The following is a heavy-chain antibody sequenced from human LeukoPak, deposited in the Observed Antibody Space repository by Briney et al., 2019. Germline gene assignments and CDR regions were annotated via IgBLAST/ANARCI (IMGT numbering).Heavy chain of an antibody. J-gene: IGHJ6*02. CDR1: GYTFTNYG. Sequence: ASVKVSCKASGYTFTNYGISWVRQAPGQGLEWMGWISAYNGNTNYAQKLQGRVTMTTDTSTSTAYMELRSLRSDDTAVYFYARDRVAGSFSYYGMDVWGQGTTVTVSS. CDR3: ARDRVAGSFSYYGMDV. V-gene: IGHV1-18*01. CDR2: ISAYNGNT. D-gene: IGHD6-19*01.